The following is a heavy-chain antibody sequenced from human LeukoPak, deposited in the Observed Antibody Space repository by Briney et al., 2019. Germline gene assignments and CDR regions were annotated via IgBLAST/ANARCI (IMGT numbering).Heavy chain of an antibody. D-gene: IGHD6-13*01. CDR2: ISRSSTTI. CDR1: GFTFSNYS. Sequence: GGSLRLSCAASGFTFSNYSMNWVRQAPGMGLEWVSYISRSSTTIYYADSVKGRFTISRDNAKNSLYLQMNSLRAEDTAVYYCATSGYSSSWYFGWGQGTLVTVSS. J-gene: IGHJ4*02. V-gene: IGHV3-48*01. CDR3: ATSGYSSSWYFG.